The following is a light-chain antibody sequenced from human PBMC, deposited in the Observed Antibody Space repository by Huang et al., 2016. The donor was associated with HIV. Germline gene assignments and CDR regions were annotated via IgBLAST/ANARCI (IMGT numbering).Light chain of an antibody. CDR1: QSFTTG. V-gene: IGKV1-5*01. CDR2: DVS. CDR3: QQYDGYPWT. J-gene: IGKJ1*01. Sequence: DIQMTQSPSTLSASGGDRVTITCRASQSFTTGLAWYQQKPGKATKHLIYDVSSWESGVPSRFSGSGCGKEFTLTISSLQPNDFATYYCQQYDGYPWTFGQGTKVEIK.